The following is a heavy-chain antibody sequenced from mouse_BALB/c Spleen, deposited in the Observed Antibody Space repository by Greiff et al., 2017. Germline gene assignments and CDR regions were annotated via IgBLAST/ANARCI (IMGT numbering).Heavy chain of an antibody. J-gene: IGHJ2*01. CDR1: GFTFSSSG. CDR2: ISSGGSYT. D-gene: IGHD2-4*01. V-gene: IGHV5-6*01. Sequence: EVHLVESGGDLVKPGGSLKLSCAASGFTFSSSGMSWVRQTPDKRLEWVATISSGGSYTYYPDCVKGRFTISRNNAKNTLYLQMSSLKSEDTAKYYCAGDRSTMIQWYYFDDWGQGTTVTVSS. CDR3: AGDRSTMIQWYYFDD.